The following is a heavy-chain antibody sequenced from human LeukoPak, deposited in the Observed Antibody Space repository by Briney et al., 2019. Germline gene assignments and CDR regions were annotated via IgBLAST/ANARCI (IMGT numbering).Heavy chain of an antibody. J-gene: IGHJ4*02. D-gene: IGHD6-25*01. CDR3: ARSYSGRIDY. Sequence: PSETLSLTCAVYGGSFSGYYWSWIRQPPGKGLEWIGEINHSGSTNYNPSLKSRVTISVDTSKNQFSLKLSSVTAADTAVYYCARSYSGRIDYWGQGTLVTVSS. V-gene: IGHV4-34*01. CDR1: GGSFSGYY. CDR2: INHSGST.